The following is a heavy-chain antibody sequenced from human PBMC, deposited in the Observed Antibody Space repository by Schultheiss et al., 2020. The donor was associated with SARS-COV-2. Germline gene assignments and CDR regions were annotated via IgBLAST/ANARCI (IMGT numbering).Heavy chain of an antibody. CDR2: ISGSGGST. J-gene: IGHJ4*02. Sequence: GESLKISCAASGFTFDDYAMHWVRQAPGKGLEWVSAISGSGGSTYYADSVRGRFTISRDTSKNTLYLQMNSLTAEDTAMYYCAGKLQSAYWGQGTLVTVSS. V-gene: IGHV3-23*01. CDR1: GFTFDDYA. CDR3: AGKLQSAY. D-gene: IGHD4-11*01.